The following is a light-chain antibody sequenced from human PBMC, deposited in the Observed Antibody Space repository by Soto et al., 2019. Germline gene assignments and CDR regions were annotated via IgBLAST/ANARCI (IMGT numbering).Light chain of an antibody. V-gene: IGLV1-40*01. CDR1: SSNIGAGYD. Sequence: PVLTQPPSVSGAPGQRVTISRTGSSSNIGAGYDVHWYQQLPGTAPKLLIYGNSNRPSGVPDRFSGSKSGTSASLAITGLQAEDEADYYCQSYDSSLSGVVFGGGTQLTVL. CDR2: GNS. J-gene: IGLJ2*01. CDR3: QSYDSSLSGVV.